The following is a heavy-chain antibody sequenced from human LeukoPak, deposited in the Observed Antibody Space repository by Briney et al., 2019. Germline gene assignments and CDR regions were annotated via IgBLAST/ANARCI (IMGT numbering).Heavy chain of an antibody. J-gene: IGHJ4*02. D-gene: IGHD3-22*01. CDR1: GLVYSNYG. V-gene: IGHV3-30*02. CDR3: AKDSSSGYVSVGPDY. Sequence: GGSLRLSCQTSGLVYSNYGMHYVRHARGKGREWVAFVRYDGSNEYYADSVKGRFTISRDNSKNTLYLRMNSLGAEGTGVYSCAKDSSSGYVSVGPDYWGLGTLVTVSS. CDR2: VRYDGSNE.